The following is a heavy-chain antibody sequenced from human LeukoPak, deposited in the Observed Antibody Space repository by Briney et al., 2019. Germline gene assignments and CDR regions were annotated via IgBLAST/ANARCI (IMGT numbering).Heavy chain of an antibody. CDR2: IIPIFGIA. J-gene: IGHJ4*02. Sequence: GASVKVSCKASGGTFSSYAISWVRQAPGQGLEWMGRIIPIFGIANYAQKFQGRVTITADKSTSTAYMELSSLRSEDTAVYYCARGPITAETSFDYRGQGTLVTVSS. V-gene: IGHV1-69*04. CDR3: ARGPITAETSFDY. CDR1: GGTFSSYA. D-gene: IGHD1-20*01.